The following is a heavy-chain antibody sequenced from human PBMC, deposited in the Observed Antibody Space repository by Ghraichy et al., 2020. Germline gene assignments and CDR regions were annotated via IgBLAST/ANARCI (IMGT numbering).Heavy chain of an antibody. D-gene: IGHD2-15*01. CDR1: GGSISSSSYY. V-gene: IGHV4-39*01. Sequence: SETLSLTCTVSGGSISSSSYYWDWIRQPPGKGLEWIGSIYYSGTTYYNASLKSRVTISVDTSKNQFSLKVKSVTAADTAFYFCAAALGSWFDPWGQGTLVTVSS. J-gene: IGHJ5*02. CDR3: AAALGSWFDP. CDR2: IYYSGTT.